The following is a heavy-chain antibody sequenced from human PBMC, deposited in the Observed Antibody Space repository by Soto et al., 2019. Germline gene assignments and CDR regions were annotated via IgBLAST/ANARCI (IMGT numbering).Heavy chain of an antibody. Sequence: ASVKVSCKASGYTFTSYAMHWVRQAPGQRLEWMGWINAGNGNTKYSQKFQGRVTITRDTSASTAYMELSSLRSEDTAVYYCARGSGSYYNDYYYGMDVWGQGTTVTVSS. CDR3: ARGSGSYYNDYYYGMDV. D-gene: IGHD3-10*01. CDR1: GYTFTSYA. V-gene: IGHV1-3*01. J-gene: IGHJ6*02. CDR2: INAGNGNT.